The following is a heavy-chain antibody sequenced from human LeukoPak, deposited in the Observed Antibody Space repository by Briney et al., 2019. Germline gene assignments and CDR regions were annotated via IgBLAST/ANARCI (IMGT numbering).Heavy chain of an antibody. V-gene: IGHV3-7*01. CDR3: ARGVDYYDSSGTIDY. CDR2: IKQDGSKK. D-gene: IGHD3-22*01. CDR1: GFPFSSYW. Sequence: GGSLRLSCVASGFPFSSYWMTWVRQAPGKGLEWVANIKQDGSKKSYVDSVKGRFTISRDNAKNSLYLQMNSLRAEDTAVYYCARGVDYYDSSGTIDYWGQGTLVTVSS. J-gene: IGHJ4*02.